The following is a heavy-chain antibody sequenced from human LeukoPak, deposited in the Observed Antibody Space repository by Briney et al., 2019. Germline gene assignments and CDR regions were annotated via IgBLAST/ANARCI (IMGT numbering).Heavy chain of an antibody. CDR1: GFTFSSYE. D-gene: IGHD4-17*01. V-gene: IGHV3-30*02. CDR2: IRYDGSNK. J-gene: IGHJ4*02. Sequence: GGSLRLSCAASGFTFSSYEMNWVRQAPGKGLEWVAFIRYDGSNKYYADSVKGRFTISRDNSKNTLYLQMNSLRAEDTAVYYCARERVGGDYLFDYWGQGTLVTVSS. CDR3: ARERVGGDYLFDY.